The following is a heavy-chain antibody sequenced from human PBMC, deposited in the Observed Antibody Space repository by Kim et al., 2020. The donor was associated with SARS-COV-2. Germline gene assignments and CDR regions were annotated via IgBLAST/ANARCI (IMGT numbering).Heavy chain of an antibody. D-gene: IGHD5-12*01. CDR3: VRDKGSGYTGMGV. Sequence: VKGRLTISRDNSKNTVYLQMNSLRAEDTAVYYCVRDKGSGYTGMGVWGQGTTVTVSS. J-gene: IGHJ6*02. V-gene: IGHV3-53*01.